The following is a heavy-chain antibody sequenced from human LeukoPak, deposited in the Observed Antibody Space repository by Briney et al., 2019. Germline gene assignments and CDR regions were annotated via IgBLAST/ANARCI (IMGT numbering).Heavy chain of an antibody. V-gene: IGHV3-74*01. CDR1: GFTFSNYW. Sequence: LPGGSLRLSCAASGFTFSNYWMHWVRRAPGKGLVWVSRITSDASSTSYADSVKGRFTISRDNAKNTLYLRMNSLRAEDTAVYYCAREFEGQEAGAYGSGSYHVFDIWGQGTMVTVSS. CDR3: AREFEGQEAGAYGSGSYHVFDI. D-gene: IGHD3-10*01. CDR2: ITSDASST. J-gene: IGHJ3*02.